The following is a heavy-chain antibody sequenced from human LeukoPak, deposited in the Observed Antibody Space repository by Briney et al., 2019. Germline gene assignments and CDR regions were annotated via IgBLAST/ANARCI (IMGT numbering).Heavy chain of an antibody. V-gene: IGHV3-21*06. CDR3: LRGDRRDY. J-gene: IGHJ4*02. CDR1: GFTFNTYS. CDR2: IDSSSGYM. Sequence: GGSLTLSCAASGFTFNTYSMNWARQAPGKGLERVSSIDSSSGYMFYADSVKGRFIISRDNAKHSLYLQMNSLRAEDTAVYYCLRGDRRDYWGQGTLVTVSS.